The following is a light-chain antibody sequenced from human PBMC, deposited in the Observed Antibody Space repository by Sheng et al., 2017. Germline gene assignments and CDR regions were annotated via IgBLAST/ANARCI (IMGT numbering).Light chain of an antibody. CDR1: QSISSW. CDR2: DAS. Sequence: DIQMTQSPSSLSASVGDRVTISCRASQSISSWLAWYQQKPGKAPKVLIYDASNLQSGVPSRFSGSGSGTDFTLTISSLLPEDVATYYGQADLQSPLTFGGGTKVEIK. V-gene: IGKV1-27*01. CDR3: QADLQSPLT. J-gene: IGKJ4*01.